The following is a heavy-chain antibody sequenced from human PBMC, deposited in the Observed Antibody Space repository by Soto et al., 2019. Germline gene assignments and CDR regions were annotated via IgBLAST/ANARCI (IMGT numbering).Heavy chain of an antibody. CDR2: IYTSGSTNHT. CDR3: ARERIAARPGFDW. CDR1: GGSINTYY. D-gene: IGHD6-6*01. V-gene: IGHV4-4*07. Sequence: LSLTCTVSGGSINTYYWSWIRQPAGKRLEWIGRIYTSGSTNHTNHNPSLKSRVTMSVDTSKNQFSLKLTSVTAADTAVYYCARERIAARPGFDWWGQGTLVTVSS. J-gene: IGHJ4*02.